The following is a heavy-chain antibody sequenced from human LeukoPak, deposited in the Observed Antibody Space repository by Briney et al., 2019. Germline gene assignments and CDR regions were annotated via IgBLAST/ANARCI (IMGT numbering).Heavy chain of an antibody. CDR1: GGSFSGYY. V-gene: IGHV4-34*01. CDR2: INHSGST. CDR3: ARGDSSGYYFPHFDY. Sequence: SETLSLTCAVYGGSFSGYYWSWLRQPPGKGLEWIGEINHSGSTNYNPSLKSRVTISVDTSKNQFSLKLSSVTAADTAVYYSARGDSSGYYFPHFDYWGQGTLVTVSS. J-gene: IGHJ4*02. D-gene: IGHD3-22*01.